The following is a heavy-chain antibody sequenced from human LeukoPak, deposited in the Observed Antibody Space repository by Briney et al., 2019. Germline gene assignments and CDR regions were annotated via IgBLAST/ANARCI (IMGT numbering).Heavy chain of an antibody. V-gene: IGHV4-59*10. J-gene: IGHJ4*02. CDR3: ARGNVDTAMAFDY. Sequence: SETLSLTCVVYGGSFSGYYWSWIRQPAGKGLEWIGRIYTSGSTNYNPSLKSRVTISVDTSKNQFSLKLSSVTAADTAVYYCARGNVDTAMAFDYWGQGTLVTVSS. CDR1: GGSFSGYY. CDR2: IYTSGST. D-gene: IGHD5-18*01.